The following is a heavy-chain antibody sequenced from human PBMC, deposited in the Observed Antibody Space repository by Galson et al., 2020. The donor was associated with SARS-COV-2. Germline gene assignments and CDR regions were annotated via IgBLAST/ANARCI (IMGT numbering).Heavy chain of an antibody. D-gene: IGHD3-16*01. CDR3: ARESWGSLDP. V-gene: IGHV3-11*01. CDR2: IKNRGDTI. Sequence: GESLKISCAASAFTFSDAHMTWIRQAPGKVLEWISYIKNRGDTIYYADSVKGRFTISRDNTKNLLYLQMNSLRVEDTAMYYCARESWGSLDPWGQGTLVTVST. J-gene: IGHJ5*02. CDR1: AFTFSDAH.